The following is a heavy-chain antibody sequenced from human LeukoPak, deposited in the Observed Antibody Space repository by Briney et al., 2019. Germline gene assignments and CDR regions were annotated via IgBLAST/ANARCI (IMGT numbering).Heavy chain of an antibody. CDR3: ARDRWPNSGSYFQFDP. CDR2: ISSSGSTI. J-gene: IGHJ5*02. Sequence: GGSLRLSCAASGFTFSDYYMSWIRQAPGKGLEWVSYISSSGSTIYYADSVKGRFTISRDNAKDSLYLQMNSLRAEDTAVYYCARDRWPNSGSYFQFDPWGQGTLVTVSS. CDR1: GFTFSDYY. D-gene: IGHD1-26*01. V-gene: IGHV3-11*01.